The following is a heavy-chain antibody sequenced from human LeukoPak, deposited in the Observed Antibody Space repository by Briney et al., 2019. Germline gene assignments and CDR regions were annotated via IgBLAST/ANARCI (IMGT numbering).Heavy chain of an antibody. V-gene: IGHV4-59*08. CDR2: IYYSGST. CDR1: GGSISSYY. Sequence: SETLSLTCTVSGGSISSYYWSWIRQPPGKGLEWIGYIYYSGSTNYNPSLKSRVTISAETSKNQFSLKLSSVTAADTAVYYCARSVPRRDGYNSNSIDYWGQGTLVTVSS. CDR3: ARSVPRRDGYNSNSIDY. J-gene: IGHJ4*02. D-gene: IGHD5-24*01.